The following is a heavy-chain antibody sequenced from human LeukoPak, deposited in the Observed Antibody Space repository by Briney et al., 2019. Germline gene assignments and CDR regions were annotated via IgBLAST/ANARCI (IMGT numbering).Heavy chain of an antibody. CDR3: AREVRDYYGSGSYHFDY. D-gene: IGHD3-10*01. Sequence: PSETLSLTCTVSGGSISSYYWTWIRQPPGKGLEWTGYIYYSGSTNYNPSLKSRVTISVDTSRNQFSLKLSSVTAADTAVYYCAREVRDYYGSGSYHFDYWGQGTLVTVSS. V-gene: IGHV4-59*01. CDR1: GGSISSYY. CDR2: IYYSGST. J-gene: IGHJ4*02.